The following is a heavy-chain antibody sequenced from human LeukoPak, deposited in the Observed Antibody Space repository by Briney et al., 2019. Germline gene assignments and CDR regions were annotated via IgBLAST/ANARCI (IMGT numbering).Heavy chain of an antibody. D-gene: IGHD2/OR15-2a*01. CDR1: GGSISSSSYY. V-gene: IGHV4-39*01. CDR2: IYYSGST. J-gene: IGHJ4*02. CDR3: ARLIVAGSTAQHDY. Sequence: PSETLSLTCTVSGGSISSSSYYWGWIRQPPGKGLEWIGSIYYSGSTYYNPSLKSRVTISVDTSKNQFSLKLSSVTAADTAVYYCARLIVAGSTAQHDYWGQGTLVTVSS.